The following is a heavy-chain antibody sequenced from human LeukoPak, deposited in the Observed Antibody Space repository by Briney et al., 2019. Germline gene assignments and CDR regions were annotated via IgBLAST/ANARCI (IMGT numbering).Heavy chain of an antibody. CDR3: ARDVVATIRYYFDY. V-gene: IGHV3-30*09. Sequence: GGSLRHSRAASGFTFCRYVMQWVGETPDKGLEWVAVILYDGSNAYYADSLKSRFAISIDNSKNTLYLQMNSLRAEDTAVYYCARDVVATIRYYFDYWGQGALVTVSS. J-gene: IGHJ4*02. D-gene: IGHD5-12*01. CDR1: GFTFCRYV. CDR2: ILYDGSNA.